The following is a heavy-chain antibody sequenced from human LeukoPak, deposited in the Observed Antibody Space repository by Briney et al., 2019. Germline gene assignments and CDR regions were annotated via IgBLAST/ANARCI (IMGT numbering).Heavy chain of an antibody. J-gene: IGHJ4*02. CDR2: ISSSSSYI. Sequence: PGGSLRLSCAASGFTFTTFTMNWVRQAPGKGLEWVSSISSSSSYIYYADSVKGRFTISRDNAKNSLYLQMNSLRAEDTAVYYCARAPGRDGYTASVDDYWGQGTLVTVSS. V-gene: IGHV3-21*01. CDR1: GFTFTTFT. CDR3: ARAPGRDGYTASVDDY. D-gene: IGHD5-12*01.